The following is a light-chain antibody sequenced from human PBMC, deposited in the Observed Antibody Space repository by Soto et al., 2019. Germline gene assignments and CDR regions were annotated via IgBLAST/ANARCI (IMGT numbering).Light chain of an antibody. CDR2: QVS. CDR3: QSYDSSLSAVV. J-gene: IGLJ2*01. CDR1: ISDVGSYDL. V-gene: IGLV2-14*02. Sequence: QSALTQPASVSGSPGQSITISCTGSISDVGSYDLVSWYQQHPGKAPKLMIYQVSRRPSGVSNRFFGSKSGNTASLAITGLQAEDEADYYCQSYDSSLSAVVFGGGTKVTVL.